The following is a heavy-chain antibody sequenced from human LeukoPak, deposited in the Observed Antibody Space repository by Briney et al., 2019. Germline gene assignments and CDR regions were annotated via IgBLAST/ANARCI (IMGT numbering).Heavy chain of an antibody. CDR1: GDSISSYY. Sequence: PSETPPLTCTVSGDSISSYYWTWIREPPGQGLGWIGYIYYSGSTNYNPSLRSRVTISVDTSKNHLSLRLSSVTAADTAVYYCARAGSGWSFDSWGQGTLVTVSS. CDR3: ARAGSGWSFDS. V-gene: IGHV4-59*01. J-gene: IGHJ4*02. CDR2: IYYSGST. D-gene: IGHD6-19*01.